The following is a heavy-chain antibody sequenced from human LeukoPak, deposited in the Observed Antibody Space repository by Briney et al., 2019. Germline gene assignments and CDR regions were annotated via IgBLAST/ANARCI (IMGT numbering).Heavy chain of an antibody. CDR2: ISGGGGTT. Sequence: GGSLRLSCAASGFTFSTYAMSWVRQAPGKGLEWVSAISGGGGTTHYADSVKGRFTISRDNSENTVYLQMNSLRAEDTAIYYCAKRKSGSSGLYYFDYWGQGTLVTVSS. J-gene: IGHJ4*02. CDR1: GFTFSTYA. D-gene: IGHD3-10*01. V-gene: IGHV3-23*01. CDR3: AKRKSGSSGLYYFDY.